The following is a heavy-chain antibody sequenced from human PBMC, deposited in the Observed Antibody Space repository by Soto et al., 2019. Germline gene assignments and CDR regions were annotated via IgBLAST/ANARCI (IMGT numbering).Heavy chain of an antibody. Sequence: SETLSLTCTVSGGSISSGGYYWSWIRQHPGKGLEWIGYIYYSGSTYYNPSLKSRVTISVDTSKNQFSQKLSSVTAADTAVYYCARDRTEAVAGTRLGSDYGMDVWAQGTTVTVSS. CDR2: IYYSGST. D-gene: IGHD6-19*01. CDR3: ARDRTEAVAGTRLGSDYGMDV. CDR1: GGSISSGGYY. V-gene: IGHV4-31*03. J-gene: IGHJ6*02.